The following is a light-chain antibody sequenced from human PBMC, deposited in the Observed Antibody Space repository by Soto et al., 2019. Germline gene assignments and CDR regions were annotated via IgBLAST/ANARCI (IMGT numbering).Light chain of an antibody. CDR1: SSDIGTYNL. Sequence: QPVLTQPASVSGSPGQSIIISCTGTSSDIGTYNLVSWYQQHPGKAPKLMVYEGSARPSGVSNRFSGSKSGNTASLTISGLQAEDEADYYCCAYAGENTWVFGGGTKLTVL. J-gene: IGLJ3*02. CDR2: EGS. V-gene: IGLV2-23*01. CDR3: CAYAGENTWV.